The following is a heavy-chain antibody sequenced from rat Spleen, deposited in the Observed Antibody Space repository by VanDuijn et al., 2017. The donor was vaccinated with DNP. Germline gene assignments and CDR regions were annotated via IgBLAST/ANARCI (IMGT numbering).Heavy chain of an antibody. Sequence: EVQLVESGGGLVQPGRSLKLSCAASGFTFSDSYMAWVRQAPKKGLEWVASISYEGSGTYYGDSVKGRFTISRDNAENTVYLQMSSLRSEDTATYYCVRWNSGHFDYWGQGVMVTVSS. D-gene: IGHD4-3*01. CDR3: VRWNSGHFDY. CDR2: ISYEGSGT. J-gene: IGHJ2*01. V-gene: IGHV5-22*01. CDR1: GFTFSDSY.